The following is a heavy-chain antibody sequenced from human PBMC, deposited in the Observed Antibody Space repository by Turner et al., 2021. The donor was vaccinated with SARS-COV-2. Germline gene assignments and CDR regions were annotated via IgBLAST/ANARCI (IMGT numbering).Heavy chain of an antibody. J-gene: IGHJ3*02. Sequence: QRQLQESCPGVVNPSETRSLTGAVSGGSISSCSYYWGWIRPPPGKGLEWVGRSYYCGSTYYNPSLKSRVTISVDTFKNQFSLKLNSVTAADAAVYYCAFPGGKSGWFFAYDIWGQGTMVTVSS. CDR2: SYYCGST. V-gene: IGHV4-39*01. CDR1: GGSISSCSYY. CDR3: AFPGGKSGWFFAYDI. D-gene: IGHD6-19*01.